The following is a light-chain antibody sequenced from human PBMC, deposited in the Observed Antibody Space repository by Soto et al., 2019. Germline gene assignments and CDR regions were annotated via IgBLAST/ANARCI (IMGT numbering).Light chain of an antibody. CDR2: DAS. Sequence: DIRMTQSPSTLSASVGDRVTITCRASQSISSWLAWYQHKPGKAPKLLIYDASNLEIGVPARFSGSGSGTEFTLTISSLKPDGFAAYYCHQYFSYCTFGQGTKVEIK. CDR1: QSISSW. CDR3: HQYFSYCT. V-gene: IGKV1-5*01. J-gene: IGKJ1*01.